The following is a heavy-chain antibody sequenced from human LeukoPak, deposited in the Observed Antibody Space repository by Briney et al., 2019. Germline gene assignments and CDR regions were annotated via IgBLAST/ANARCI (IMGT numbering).Heavy chain of an antibody. CDR2: ISYDGSNK. D-gene: IGHD6-13*01. J-gene: IGHJ4*02. CDR1: GFTFSSYA. V-gene: IGHV3-30*04. CDR3: ARGLSIAAAGTGPFDY. Sequence: GGSLRLSCAASGFTFSSYAMHWVRQAPGKGLEWVAVISYDGSNKYYAGSVKGRFTISRDNSKNTLYLQMNSLRAEDTAVYYCARGLSIAAAGTGPFDYWGQGTLVTLSS.